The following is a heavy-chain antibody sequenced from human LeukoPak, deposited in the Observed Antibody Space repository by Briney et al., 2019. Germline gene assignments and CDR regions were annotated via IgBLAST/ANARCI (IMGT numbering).Heavy chain of an antibody. CDR1: GFTFSSYA. CDR3: ARSEWELNLYFDY. CDR2: ISSNGGST. D-gene: IGHD1-26*01. J-gene: IGHJ4*02. V-gene: IGHV3-64*01. Sequence: GGSLRLSCAASGFTFSSYAMHWVRQAPGKGLEYVSAISSNGGSTYYANSVKGRFTISRDNSKNTLYLQMGSLRAEDMAVYYCARSEWELNLYFDYWGQGTLVTVSS.